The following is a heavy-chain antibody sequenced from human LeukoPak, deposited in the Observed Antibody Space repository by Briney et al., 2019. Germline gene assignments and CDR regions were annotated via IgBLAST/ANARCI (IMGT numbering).Heavy chain of an antibody. CDR2: ISSSSSYI. Sequence: GGSLRLSCAASGFTFSSYSMNWVRQAPGKGLEWVSSISSSSSYIYYADSVKGRFTISRDNAKNSLYLQMNSLRAEDTAVYYCARSGGLRIYFDYWGQGTLVTVPS. CDR3: ARSGGLRIYFDY. CDR1: GFTFSSYS. V-gene: IGHV3-21*01. D-gene: IGHD4-17*01. J-gene: IGHJ4*02.